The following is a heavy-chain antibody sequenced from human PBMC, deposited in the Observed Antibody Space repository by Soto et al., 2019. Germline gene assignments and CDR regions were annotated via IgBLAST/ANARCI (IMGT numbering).Heavy chain of an antibody. J-gene: IGHJ4*02. CDR3: AKDLGIVATGYFDY. D-gene: IGHD5-12*01. Sequence: PGGSLRLSCAASGFTFSSCGMHWVRQAPGKGLEWVAVISYDGSNKYYADSVKGRFTISRDNSKNTLYLQMNSLRAEDTAVYYCAKDLGIVATGYFDYWGQGTLVTVSS. CDR1: GFTFSSCG. V-gene: IGHV3-30*18. CDR2: ISYDGSNK.